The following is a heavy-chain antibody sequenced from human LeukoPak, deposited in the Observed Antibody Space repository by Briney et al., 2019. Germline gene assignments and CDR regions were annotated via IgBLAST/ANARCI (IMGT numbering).Heavy chain of an antibody. CDR2: ISGDGGRT. J-gene: IGHJ4*02. D-gene: IGHD1-1*01. CDR3: AKEGGNWNDGPAGIDY. CDR1: GFTLDDYA. Sequence: PGGSLRLSCAASGFTLDDYAMHWVRQVPGKGLEWVSLISGDGGRTYYVDSVRGRFTISRDNSKDSLYLQMSSLRTQDTALYYGAKEGGNWNDGPAGIDYWGQGTLVTVS. V-gene: IGHV3-43*02.